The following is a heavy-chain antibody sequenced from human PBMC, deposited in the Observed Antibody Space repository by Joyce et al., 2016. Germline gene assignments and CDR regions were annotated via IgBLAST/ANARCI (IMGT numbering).Heavy chain of an antibody. D-gene: IGHD1-7*01. CDR2: ISYDGSNT. Sequence: QVQLVESGGRVVPPGRSLRLSCAASEVTFSFYAMHWVRQAPGKGLEWVSFISYDGSNTYYADPVKGRFTISRDNSKNTLYLQMTGVRPDDTALYYCARTKTTYGGFDPWGQGTLVTVSS. CDR1: EVTFSFYA. CDR3: ARTKTTYGGFDP. J-gene: IGHJ5*02. V-gene: IGHV3-30-3*01.